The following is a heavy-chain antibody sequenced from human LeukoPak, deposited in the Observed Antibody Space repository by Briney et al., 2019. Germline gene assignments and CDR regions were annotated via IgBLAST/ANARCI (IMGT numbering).Heavy chain of an antibody. CDR3: ASGTSSGTYYYYGMDV. CDR1: GYSFTSYW. J-gene: IGHJ6*02. V-gene: IGHV5-51*01. Sequence: GESLKISCKGSGYSFTSYWIGWVRQVPGKGLEWMGIIYPGDSDTRYSPSFQGQVTISADKSISTAYLQWSSLKASDTAMYYCASGTSSGTYYYYGMDVWGQGTTVTVSS. CDR2: IYPGDSDT. D-gene: IGHD6-19*01.